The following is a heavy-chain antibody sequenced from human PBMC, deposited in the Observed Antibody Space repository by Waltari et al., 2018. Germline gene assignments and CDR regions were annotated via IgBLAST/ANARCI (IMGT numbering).Heavy chain of an antibody. D-gene: IGHD2-15*01. CDR1: GYSISGGDF. Sequence: QLHLQESGPGLLKPSETLSLTCAVSGYSISGGDFWGWIRQTPGKGLEWIGSIYPGGDTYFTPSLKSRVTISVDKSKNQYSLNLRSMTAADTAVYYCARRGRLSSYFFDYWGQGTLVTVSS. J-gene: IGHJ4*02. CDR2: IYPGGDT. CDR3: ARRGRLSSYFFDY. V-gene: IGHV4-38-2*01.